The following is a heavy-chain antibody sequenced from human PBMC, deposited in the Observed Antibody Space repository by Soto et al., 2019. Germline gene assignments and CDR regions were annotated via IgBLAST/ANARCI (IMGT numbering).Heavy chain of an antibody. CDR3: ARHWALGPPPDY. Sequence: PSETLSLTCSVSGGSISSNIYYWAWIRQPPGKGLEWIGTISYRGSTYYNPSLKSRVTISVDTSKNQFSLKLSSVTAADTAVYYCARHWALGPPPDYWGQGTLVTVSS. CDR1: GGSISSNIYY. J-gene: IGHJ4*02. V-gene: IGHV4-39*01. D-gene: IGHD3-16*01. CDR2: ISYRGST.